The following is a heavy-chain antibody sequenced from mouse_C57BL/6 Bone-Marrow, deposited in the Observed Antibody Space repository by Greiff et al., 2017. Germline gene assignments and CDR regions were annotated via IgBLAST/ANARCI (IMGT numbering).Heavy chain of an antibody. CDR3: ARGGWCAY. V-gene: IGHV1-19*01. Sequence: EVNLVESGPVLVKPGASVKMSCKASGYTFTDYYMNWVKQSHGKSLEWIGVINPYNGGTSYNQKFKGKATLTVDKSSSTAYMELNSLTSEDSAVYYCARGGWCAYWGQGTLVTVSA. CDR1: GYTFTDYY. J-gene: IGHJ3*01. CDR2: INPYNGGT.